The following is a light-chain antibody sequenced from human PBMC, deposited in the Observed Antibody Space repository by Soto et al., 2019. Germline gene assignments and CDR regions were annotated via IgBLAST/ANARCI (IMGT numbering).Light chain of an antibody. CDR3: QLLCMYPPT. CDR2: AAS. CDR1: QGIINY. Sequence: IQLTQSPSSLSASVGDRVTITCRASQGIINYLAWYQQKPGKAPKLLIYAASTLQSGVPSRFGGSGSGTDFTLTVSSLQPEDFATYSCQLLCMYPPTFGPSTKVDIK. V-gene: IGKV1-9*01. J-gene: IGKJ3*01.